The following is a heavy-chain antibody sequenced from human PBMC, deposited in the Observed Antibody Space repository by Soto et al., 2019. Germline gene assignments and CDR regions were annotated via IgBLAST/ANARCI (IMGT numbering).Heavy chain of an antibody. Sequence: PSETLSLPCTVSGGSISSHYWTWIRQPAGKGLEWIGHISARGSTKYNPSLKSRVTMSVDTSKNQFSLKLSSVTAAHTAVYYCTSETMARRSLSSQYYYGLDVWCQGTTFTVSS. CDR2: ISARGST. CDR3: TSETMARRSLSSQYYYGLDV. CDR1: GGSISSHY. V-gene: IGHV4-4*07. J-gene: IGHJ6*02. D-gene: IGHD1-1*01.